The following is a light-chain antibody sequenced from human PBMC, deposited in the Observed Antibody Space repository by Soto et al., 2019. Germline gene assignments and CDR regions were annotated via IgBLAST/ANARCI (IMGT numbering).Light chain of an antibody. CDR1: QGIGTW. V-gene: IGKV1-12*01. CDR2: GAS. J-gene: IGKJ5*01. Sequence: DIHMTQSPSSVSASFGDRVTITCRASQGIGTWLGWYQQKPGKAPNLLISGASSLQSGVPSRFSASGSGTDFTLTITSLQPEDFATYYCQQTNSFPFTFGQGTRLEIK. CDR3: QQTNSFPFT.